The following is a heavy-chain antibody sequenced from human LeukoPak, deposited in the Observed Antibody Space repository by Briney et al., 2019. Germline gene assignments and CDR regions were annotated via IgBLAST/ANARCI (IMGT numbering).Heavy chain of an antibody. CDR3: AKGPIAVAGNDAFDI. CDR1: GFSFSSTW. J-gene: IGHJ3*02. CDR2: IKSKTDGGTI. D-gene: IGHD6-19*01. Sequence: PGGSLRLSCAASGFSFSSTWMIWVRQAPGKGLEWVGRIKSKTDGGTIDYAAPVKGRFTISRDDSRNTLYLQMNSLRAEDTAVYYCAKGPIAVAGNDAFDIWGQGTMVTVSS. V-gene: IGHV3-15*01.